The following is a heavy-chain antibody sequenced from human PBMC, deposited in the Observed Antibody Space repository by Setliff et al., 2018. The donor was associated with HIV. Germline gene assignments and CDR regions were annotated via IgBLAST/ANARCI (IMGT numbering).Heavy chain of an antibody. V-gene: IGHV4-31*03. Sequence: SETLSLTCTVSGGSISSGGYYWSWIRQHPGKGLERIGYIYYSGSTYYNPSLKSRVTISVDTSKNQFSLKLSSVTAADTAVYYCARDGGEKEAFDIRGQGTMVTVSS. CDR3: ARDGGEKEAFDI. D-gene: IGHD3-16*01. CDR2: IYYSGST. J-gene: IGHJ3*02. CDR1: GGSISSGGYY.